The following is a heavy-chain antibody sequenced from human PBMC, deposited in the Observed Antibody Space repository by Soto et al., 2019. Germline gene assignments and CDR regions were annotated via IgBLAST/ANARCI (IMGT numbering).Heavy chain of an antibody. CDR3: ARHAYSRASYYFDY. D-gene: IGHD6-13*01. CDR1: GGSISSGGYY. CDR2: IYYSGST. J-gene: IGHJ4*02. V-gene: IGHV4-31*03. Sequence: SETLSLTCTVSGGSISSGGYYWSWIRKHPGKGLEWIGYIYYSGSTYYNPSLKSRVTLSVDTSKNHQFSLKLSSVTAADTAVYYCARHAYSRASYYFDYWGQGTLVTVSS.